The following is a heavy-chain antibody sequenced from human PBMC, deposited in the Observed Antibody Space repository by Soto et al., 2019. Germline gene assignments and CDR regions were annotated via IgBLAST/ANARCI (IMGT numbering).Heavy chain of an antibody. J-gene: IGHJ4*02. CDR2: IYHSGST. Sequence: SETLSLTCTVSGGSISSGGYSWSWIRQPPGKGLEWIGYIYHSGSTYYNPSLKSRVTISVDRSKNQFSLKLSSVTAADTAVYYCARGRADYFDYWGQGTLVTVSS. CDR1: GGSISSGGYS. CDR3: ARGRADYFDY. V-gene: IGHV4-30-2*01.